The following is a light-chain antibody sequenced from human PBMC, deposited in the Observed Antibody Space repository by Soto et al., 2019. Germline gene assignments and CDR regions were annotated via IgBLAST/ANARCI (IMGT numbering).Light chain of an antibody. V-gene: IGKV1-39*01. CDR3: QQSYSTPRT. J-gene: IGKJ1*01. Sequence: DIQMTQSHSPQSASVGDRVTITCRASQSISSYLNCYQQKPGKAPKLLIYAASSLQSGVPSRFSGSGSGTDFTLTISILQPEDFATYYCQQSYSTPRTFGQGTKVDI. CDR2: AAS. CDR1: QSISSY.